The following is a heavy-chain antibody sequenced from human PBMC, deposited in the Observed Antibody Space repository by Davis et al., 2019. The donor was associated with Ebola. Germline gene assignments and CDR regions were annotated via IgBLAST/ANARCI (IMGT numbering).Heavy chain of an antibody. J-gene: IGHJ6*02. V-gene: IGHV3-43*01. Sequence: GESLKISCAASGFTFDDYTMHWVRQAPGKGLEWVSLISWDGGSTYYVDSVKGRFTISRDNAKNSLYLQMNSLRAEDTAVYYCAREGLLWFGELPYGMDVWGQGTTVTVSS. CDR1: GFTFDDYT. CDR2: ISWDGGST. CDR3: AREGLLWFGELPYGMDV. D-gene: IGHD3-10*01.